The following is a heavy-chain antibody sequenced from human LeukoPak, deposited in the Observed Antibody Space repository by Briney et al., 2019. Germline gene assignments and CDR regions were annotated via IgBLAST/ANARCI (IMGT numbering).Heavy chain of an antibody. V-gene: IGHV1-69*05. CDR2: IIPIFGTA. Sequence: VASVKVSCKASGGTFSSYAISWVRQAPGQGLEWMGGIIPIFGTANYAQKFQGRVTITTDESTSTAYMELSSLRSEDTAVYYCACTLYSGSYFNQNYYYYYMDVWGKGTTVTVSS. CDR3: ACTLYSGSYFNQNYYYYYMDV. CDR1: GGTFSSYA. J-gene: IGHJ6*03. D-gene: IGHD1-26*01.